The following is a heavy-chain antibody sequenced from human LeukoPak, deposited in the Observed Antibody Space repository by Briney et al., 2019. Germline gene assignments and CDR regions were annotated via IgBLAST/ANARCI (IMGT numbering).Heavy chain of an antibody. CDR1: GYTFTGYY. V-gene: IGHV1-2*02. CDR3: ARDPGQWLVPDYYYYGMDV. Sequence: ASVKVSCKASGYTFTGYYMHWVRQAPGQGLEWMGWINPNSGGTNYAQKFQGRVTMTRDTSFSTAYMELSRLRSDDTAVYYCARDPGQWLVPDYYYYGMDVWGQGTTVTVSS. CDR2: INPNSGGT. J-gene: IGHJ6*02. D-gene: IGHD6-19*01.